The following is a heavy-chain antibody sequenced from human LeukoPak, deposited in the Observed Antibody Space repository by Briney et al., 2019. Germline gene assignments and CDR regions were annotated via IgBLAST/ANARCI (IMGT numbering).Heavy chain of an antibody. CDR1: GGSISSYY. Sequence: SETLSLTCTVSGGSISSYYWSWIRQPPGKGLEWIGYIFYSGSTNYNPSLKSRVTISLDTPKNQFSLKLSSVTAADTAVHYCARDPSLATRPFYFDYWGQGTLVTVSS. CDR2: IFYSGST. J-gene: IGHJ4*02. V-gene: IGHV4-59*01. D-gene: IGHD6-6*01. CDR3: ARDPSLATRPFYFDY.